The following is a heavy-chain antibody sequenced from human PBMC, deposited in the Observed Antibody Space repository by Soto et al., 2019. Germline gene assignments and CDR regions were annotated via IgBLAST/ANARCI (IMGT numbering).Heavy chain of an antibody. V-gene: IGHV3-23*01. CDR1: GFTFSAYA. CDR3: AKFHGSGTYYNFPDY. CDR2: ISDSGGRT. J-gene: IGHJ4*02. D-gene: IGHD3-10*01. Sequence: GGSRRRSWAASGFTFSAYAMSGVREAPGKGLEWVSTISDSGGRTYYAASVKGRFTISRDNSKNTLFLLMNSLSAEDTAQYYCAKFHGSGTYYNFPDYWGQGTLVTVSS.